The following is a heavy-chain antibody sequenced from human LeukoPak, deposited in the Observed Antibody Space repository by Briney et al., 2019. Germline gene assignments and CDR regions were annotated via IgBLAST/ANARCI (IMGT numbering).Heavy chain of an antibody. CDR1: GFTFSIFA. V-gene: IGHV3-23*01. D-gene: IGHD2/OR15-2a*01. CDR3: AKVSWRGVLSDDFDY. CDR2: ISGSGDAT. Sequence: GGSLRLSCAASGFTFSIFAMTWVRQAPGKGLEWVSTISGSGDATHYADSVKGRFTISRDNSKNTLYLQVSILRAEDTAVYYCAKVSWRGVLSDDFDYWGQGTLVTVSS. J-gene: IGHJ4*02.